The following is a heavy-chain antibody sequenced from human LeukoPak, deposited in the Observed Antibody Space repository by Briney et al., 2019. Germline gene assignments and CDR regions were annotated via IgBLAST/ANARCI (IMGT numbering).Heavy chain of an antibody. D-gene: IGHD6-13*01. V-gene: IGHV3-30*18. CDR1: GFTFSSYG. Sequence: GGSLRLSCAASGFTFSSYGMHWVRQAPGKGLEWVAVISYDGSNKYYADSVKGRFTISRHNSKNTLYLQMNSLRAEDTAVYYCAKGGYSSSWSHLGYWGQGTLVTVSS. J-gene: IGHJ4*02. CDR2: ISYDGSNK. CDR3: AKGGYSSSWSHLGY.